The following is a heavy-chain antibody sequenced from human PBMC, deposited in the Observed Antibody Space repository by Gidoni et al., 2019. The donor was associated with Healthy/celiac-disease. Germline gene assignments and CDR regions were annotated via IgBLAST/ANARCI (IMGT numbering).Heavy chain of an antibody. Sequence: LHLPESRPGLAKPSDPLSLTRSVSGGSISSSSYYLGWIRQPPGKGLEWIGSIYYSGSTYYNPSLKSRVTISVDTSKNQFSLKLSSVTAADTAVYYCARHTLYYDILTGYRRPGGMDVWGQGTTVTVS. CDR2: IYYSGST. V-gene: IGHV4-39*01. CDR3: ARHTLYYDILTGYRRPGGMDV. J-gene: IGHJ6*02. D-gene: IGHD3-9*01. CDR1: GGSISSSSYY.